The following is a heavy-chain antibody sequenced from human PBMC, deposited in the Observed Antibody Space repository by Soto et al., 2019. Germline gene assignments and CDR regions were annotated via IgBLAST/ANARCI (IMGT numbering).Heavy chain of an antibody. CDR2: IYYSGST. CDR3: ARDGGYSYGVSFDY. Sequence: SETLSLTCTVSGGSISSYYWSWIRQPPGKGLEWIGYIYYSGSTNYNPSLKSRVTISVDTSKNQFSLKLSSVTAADTAVYYCARDGGYSYGVSFDYWGQGNLVTVSP. CDR1: GGSISSYY. D-gene: IGHD5-18*01. J-gene: IGHJ4*02. V-gene: IGHV4-59*01.